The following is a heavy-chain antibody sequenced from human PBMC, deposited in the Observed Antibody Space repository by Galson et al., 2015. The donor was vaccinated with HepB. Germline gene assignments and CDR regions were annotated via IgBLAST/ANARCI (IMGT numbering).Heavy chain of an antibody. J-gene: IGHJ4*02. CDR2: ISWDGGST. CDR3: AKDMGAAAGDPCFDY. D-gene: IGHD6-13*01. CDR1: GFTFDDYT. Sequence: SLRFSCAASGFTFDDYTMHWVRQAPGKGLEWVSLISWDGGSTYYADSVKGRFTISRDNSKNSLYLQMNSLRTEDTALYYCAKDMGAAAGDPCFDYWGQGTLVTVSS. V-gene: IGHV3-43*01.